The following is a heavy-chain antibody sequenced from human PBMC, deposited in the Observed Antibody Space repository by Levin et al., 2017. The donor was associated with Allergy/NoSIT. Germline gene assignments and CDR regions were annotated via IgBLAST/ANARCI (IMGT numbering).Heavy chain of an antibody. CDR3: ARAVPGSIVGATAYGMDG. CDR2: IYYSGST. J-gene: IGHJ6*02. Sequence: KTSETLSLTCTVSGGSISSYYWSWIRQPPGKGLEWIGYIYYSGSTNYNPSLKSRVTISVDTSKNQFSLRLSSVTAADTAVYYCARAVPGSIVGATAYGMDGWGQGTTVTVSS. CDR1: GGSISSYY. D-gene: IGHD1-26*01. V-gene: IGHV4-59*01.